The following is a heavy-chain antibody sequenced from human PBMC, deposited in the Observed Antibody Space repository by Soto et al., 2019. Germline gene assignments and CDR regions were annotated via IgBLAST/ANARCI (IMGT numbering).Heavy chain of an antibody. Sequence: QMQLVQSGPEVTKPGTSVKVSCKASGFPFTSSAVQWVRQARGQRLEWLGWIVVGSGNTNYAQKFQERVTITRDMSTSTAYMELSSLRSEDTAVYYCAADRTYWGGDCYVDWGQGTLVTVSS. CDR2: IVVGSGNT. D-gene: IGHD2-21*02. J-gene: IGHJ4*02. CDR3: AADRTYWGGDCYVD. CDR1: GFPFTSSA. V-gene: IGHV1-58*01.